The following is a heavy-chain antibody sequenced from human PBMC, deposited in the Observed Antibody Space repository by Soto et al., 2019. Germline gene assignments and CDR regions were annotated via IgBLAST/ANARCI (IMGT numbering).Heavy chain of an antibody. CDR2: IHHSGRT. CDR3: ARRSRAAAGSYFDY. CDR1: GDSISSDKW. V-gene: IGHV4-4*02. J-gene: IGHJ4*02. D-gene: IGHD6-13*01. Sequence: SETLSLTCAVSGDSISSDKWWSWVRQPPGKGLEWIGEIHHSGRTNYNPSLKSRVTILVDTSKNQFSLKLSSVTAADTAVYYCARRSRAAAGSYFDYWGQGTLVTVSS.